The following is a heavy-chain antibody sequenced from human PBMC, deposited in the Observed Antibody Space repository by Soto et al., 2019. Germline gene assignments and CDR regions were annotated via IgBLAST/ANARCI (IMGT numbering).Heavy chain of an antibody. J-gene: IGHJ5*02. Sequence: SETLSLTCTVSGGSISSYYWSWIRQPPGKGLEWIGYIYYSGSTNYNPSLKSRVTISVDTSKNQFSLKLSSVTAADTAVYYCARLAGFQLYYYDSSGYYNWFDPWGQGTLVTVSS. V-gene: IGHV4-59*08. CDR2: IYYSGST. CDR1: GGSISSYY. CDR3: ARLAGFQLYYYDSSGYYNWFDP. D-gene: IGHD3-22*01.